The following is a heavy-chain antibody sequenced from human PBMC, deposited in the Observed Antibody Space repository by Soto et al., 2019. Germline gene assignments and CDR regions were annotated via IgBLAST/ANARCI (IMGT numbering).Heavy chain of an antibody. D-gene: IGHD3-22*01. CDR1: GGTFSSYA. J-gene: IGHJ4*02. V-gene: IGHV1-69*13. CDR2: IIPIFGTA. Sequence: GASVKVSCKASGGTFSSYAISWVRQAPGQGLEWMGGIIPIFGTANYAQKFQGRVTITADESTSTAYMELSSLRSEDTAVYYCARGNYLHYYDSSDEPYYFDYWGQGTLVTVSS. CDR3: ARGNYLHYYDSSDEPYYFDY.